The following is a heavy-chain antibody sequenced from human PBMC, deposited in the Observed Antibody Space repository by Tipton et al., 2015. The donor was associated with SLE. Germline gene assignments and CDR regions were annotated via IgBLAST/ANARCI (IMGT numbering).Heavy chain of an antibody. Sequence: TLSLTCTVSGGSISNYYWGWIRQPAGKGLEWIGRIYTSGSTNYNPSLKSRVTMSVDTSKNQFSLKLRSVTAADTAVYYCARDHPVAGPFDYWGQGTLVTVSS. CDR3: ARDHPVAGPFDY. CDR1: GGSISNYY. CDR2: IYTSGST. D-gene: IGHD6-19*01. V-gene: IGHV4-4*07. J-gene: IGHJ4*02.